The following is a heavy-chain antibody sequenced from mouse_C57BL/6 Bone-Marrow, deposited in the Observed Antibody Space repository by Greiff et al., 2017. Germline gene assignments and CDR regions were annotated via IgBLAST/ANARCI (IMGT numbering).Heavy chain of an antibody. CDR1: GYTFTSYG. Sequence: QVQLQQSGAELARPGASVKLSCKASGYTFTSYGISWVKQRTGQGLEWIGEIYPRSGNTYYNEKFKGKATLTADKSSSTAYMELRSLTSEDSAVYFCARGPHYDYGSSYFDYWGQGTTLTVSS. D-gene: IGHD1-1*01. CDR3: ARGPHYDYGSSYFDY. V-gene: IGHV1-81*01. CDR2: IYPRSGNT. J-gene: IGHJ2*01.